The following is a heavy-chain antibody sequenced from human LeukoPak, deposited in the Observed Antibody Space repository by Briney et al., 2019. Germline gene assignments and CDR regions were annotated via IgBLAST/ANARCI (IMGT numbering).Heavy chain of an antibody. J-gene: IGHJ5*02. Sequence: PGESLKISCKGSGYSFTSYWIGWVRQMPGKGLEWMGIIYPGDSDTRYSPSFQGQVTISADKSISTAYLQWSSLKASDTAMYYCARQQDYYDSSGYYYGNWFDPWGQGTLVTVSS. D-gene: IGHD3-22*01. CDR1: GYSFTSYW. CDR3: ARQQDYYDSSGYYYGNWFDP. CDR2: IYPGDSDT. V-gene: IGHV5-51*01.